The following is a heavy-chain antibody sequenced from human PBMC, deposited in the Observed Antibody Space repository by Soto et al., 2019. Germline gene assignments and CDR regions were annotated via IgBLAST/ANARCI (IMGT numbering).Heavy chain of an antibody. CDR2: IYYSGST. Sequence: QVQLQESGPGLVKPSETLSLTCTVSGGSISSYYWSWIRQPPGQGLEWIGYIYYSGSTNYNPSLKSRVTISVDTSKNQFSLKLSSVSAADTAVYYCARLGYDFWSGYGNWYFDLWGRGTLVTVSS. J-gene: IGHJ2*01. CDR1: GGSISSYY. CDR3: ARLGYDFWSGYGNWYFDL. D-gene: IGHD3-3*01. V-gene: IGHV4-59*01.